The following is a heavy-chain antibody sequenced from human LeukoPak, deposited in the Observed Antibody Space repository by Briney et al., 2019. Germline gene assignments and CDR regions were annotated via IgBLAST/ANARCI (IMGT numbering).Heavy chain of an antibody. CDR2: VSTYNGNT. J-gene: IGHJ4*02. CDR3: ARDVDTATDQINDY. V-gene: IGHV1-18*04. CDR1: GYTFTSHG. D-gene: IGHD5-18*01. Sequence: ASVKVSCKASGYTFTSHGISWVRQAPGQGLEWIGWVSTYNGNTNYVPKYQGRVTMTTDTSTSTAYMELRSLRSDDTVVYYCARDVDTATDQINDYWGQGTLVTVSS.